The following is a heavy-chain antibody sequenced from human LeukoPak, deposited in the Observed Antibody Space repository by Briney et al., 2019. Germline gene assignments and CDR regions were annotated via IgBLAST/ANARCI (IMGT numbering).Heavy chain of an antibody. CDR1: GFTFSSYA. V-gene: IGHV3-30*04. CDR3: ARDPSRLTYYFDY. J-gene: IGHJ4*02. Sequence: PGGSLRLSCAASGFTFSSYAMHWVRQAPGKGLEWVAVISYDGSNKYYADSVKGRFTISRDNSKNTLYLQMNSLRAEDTAVYYCARDPSRLTYYFDYWGQGTLVTVSS. CDR2: ISYDGSNK.